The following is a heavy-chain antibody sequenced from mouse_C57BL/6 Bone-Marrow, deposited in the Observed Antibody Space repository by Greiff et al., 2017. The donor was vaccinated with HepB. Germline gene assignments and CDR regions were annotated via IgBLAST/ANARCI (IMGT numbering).Heavy chain of an antibody. V-gene: IGHV5-15*01. CDR2: ISNLAYSI. Sequence: DVHLVESGGGLVQPGGSLKLSCAASGFTFSDYGMAWVRQAPRKGPEWVAFISNLAYSIFYADTVTGRFTISRENAKNTLYLEMSSLRSEDTAMYYCASYYSNSGWFAYWGQGTLVTVSA. CDR1: GFTFSDYG. J-gene: IGHJ3*01. D-gene: IGHD2-5*01. CDR3: ASYYSNSGWFAY.